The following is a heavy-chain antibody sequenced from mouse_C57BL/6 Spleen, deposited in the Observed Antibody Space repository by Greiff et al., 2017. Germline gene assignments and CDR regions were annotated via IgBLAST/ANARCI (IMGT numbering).Heavy chain of an antibody. Sequence: VQLQQSGADLVMPGASFKLSCAASGFTFKDYYMPWVRQTPDQSLEWIGTIDSEGGDTDYPPKFQGQFTMTADNASNTPYLQLSSLKSEDTAVYYCTREEDEKFTILDYWGQGTTLTVSS. V-gene: IGHV14-1*01. D-gene: IGHD1-1*02. J-gene: IGHJ2*01. CDR3: TREEDEKFTILDY. CDR1: GFTFKDYY. CDR2: IDSEGGDT.